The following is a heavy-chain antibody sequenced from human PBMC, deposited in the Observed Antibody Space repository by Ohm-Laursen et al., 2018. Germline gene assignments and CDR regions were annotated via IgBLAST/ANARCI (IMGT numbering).Heavy chain of an antibody. CDR1: GFTFNVHS. Sequence: SLRLSCAASGFTFNVHSMTWVRQAPGKGLEWVSFISVSGGTTYYRDSVKGRFTISRDNSKNSLYLQTNTLRVDDTAVYYCATFYNHAGSGWGRPCDHWGQGTLVTVSA. D-gene: IGHD3-22*01. V-gene: IGHV3-23*01. CDR3: ATFYNHAGSGWGRPCDH. CDR2: ISVSGGTT. J-gene: IGHJ4*02.